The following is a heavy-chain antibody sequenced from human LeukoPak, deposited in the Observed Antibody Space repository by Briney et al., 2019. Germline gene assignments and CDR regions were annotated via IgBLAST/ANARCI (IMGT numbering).Heavy chain of an antibody. CDR2: IWYDGSNK. CDR1: GFTFSSYG. CDR3: ARGYYYDSSGYSVPYYYYGMDV. Sequence: PGGSLRLSCAASGFTFSSYGMHWVRQAPGKGLEWVAVIWYDGSNKYYADSVKGRFTISRDNSKNTLYLQMNSLRAEDTAVYYCARGYYYDSSGYSVPYYYYGMDVWGQGTTVTVSS. V-gene: IGHV3-33*01. D-gene: IGHD3-22*01. J-gene: IGHJ6*02.